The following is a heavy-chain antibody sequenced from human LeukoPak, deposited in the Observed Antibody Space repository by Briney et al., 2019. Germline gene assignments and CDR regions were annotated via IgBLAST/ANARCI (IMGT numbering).Heavy chain of an antibody. Sequence: GGSLRLSCAASGFTFSSYWMSWVRQAPGKGLEWVANIKQDGSEKYYVDSVKGRFTISRDKAKNSLYPQMNSLRAEDTAVYYCARELINYDFSRRSRYFDYWGQGTLVTVSS. J-gene: IGHJ4*02. D-gene: IGHD3-3*01. CDR1: GFTFSSYW. V-gene: IGHV3-7*01. CDR2: IKQDGSEK. CDR3: ARELINYDFSRRSRYFDY.